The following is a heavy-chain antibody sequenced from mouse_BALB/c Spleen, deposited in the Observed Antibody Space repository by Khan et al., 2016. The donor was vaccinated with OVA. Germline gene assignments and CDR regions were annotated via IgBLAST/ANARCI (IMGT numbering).Heavy chain of an antibody. V-gene: IGHV3-6*02. D-gene: IGHD3-1*01. CDR3: ARGGSSGPAWFTN. CDR1: GYSITSGYF. CDR2: IRYDGNS. Sequence: LQESGPGLVKPSQSLSLTCSVTGYSITSGYFWNWIRQFPGNKLEWMGYIRYDGNSNYYPSLKNRISISRDTSKNQFFLKLNSVTPEDTATYYCARGGSSGPAWFTNWGQGTLVTVSA. J-gene: IGHJ3*01.